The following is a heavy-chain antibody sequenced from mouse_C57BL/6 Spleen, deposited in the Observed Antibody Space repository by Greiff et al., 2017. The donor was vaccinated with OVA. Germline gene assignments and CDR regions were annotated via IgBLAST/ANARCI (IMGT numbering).Heavy chain of an antibody. V-gene: IGHV1-81*01. D-gene: IGHD2-5*01. J-gene: IGHJ2*01. CDR1: GYTFTSYG. CDR2: ISPRSGNT. Sequence: VQLQESGAELARPGASVKLSCKASGYTFTSYGISWVKQRTGQGLEWIGEISPRSGNTYYNEQFKGKATLTADKYSSTAYMELRRLNSEDSGVYFRARLGYYSKSPDYWGQGTNPT. CDR3: ARLGYYSKSPDY.